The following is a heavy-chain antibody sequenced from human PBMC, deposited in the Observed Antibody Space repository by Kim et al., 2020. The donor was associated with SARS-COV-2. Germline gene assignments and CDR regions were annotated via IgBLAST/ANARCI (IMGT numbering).Heavy chain of an antibody. CDR3: ARAQWYSSSCFDY. CDR2: IYYSGST. J-gene: IGHJ4*02. CDR1: GGSISSVDYY. D-gene: IGHD6-13*01. Sequence: SETLSLTCTVSGGSISSVDYYWSWIRQPPGKGLEWIGYIYYSGSTYYNPSLKRRVTLSVDTSKNQFSLKLSSVTAADTAEYYCARAQWYSSSCFDYWGQGDLVTVSA. V-gene: IGHV4-30-4*01.